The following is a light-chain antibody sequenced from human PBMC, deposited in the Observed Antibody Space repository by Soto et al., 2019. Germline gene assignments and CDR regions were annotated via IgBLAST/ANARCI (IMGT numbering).Light chain of an antibody. CDR2: RNN. V-gene: IGLV1-47*01. J-gene: IGLJ2*01. CDR1: SSNIGSNY. Sequence: QSVLTQPPSASGTPGQRVTISCSGSSSNIGSNYVYWYQQLPGTAPKLLIYRNNKRPSGVPDRFSGSKSGTSASLAISGLRAEDEADYYCASSDSSLSGQGVFGGGTKLTVL. CDR3: ASSDSSLSGQGV.